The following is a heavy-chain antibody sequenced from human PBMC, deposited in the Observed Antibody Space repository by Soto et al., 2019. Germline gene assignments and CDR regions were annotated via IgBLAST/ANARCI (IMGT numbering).Heavy chain of an antibody. J-gene: IGHJ6*03. CDR2: IWYYGSNK. CDR1: GFTFSSYG. CDR3: ARAGGYYYYMDV. Sequence: GGSLRLSCAASGFTFSSYGMHWVRQAPGKGLEWVAVIWYYGSNKYYADSVKGRFTISRDNSKNTLYLQMNSLRAEDTAVYYCARAGGYYYYMDVWGKGTTVTVSS. V-gene: IGHV3-33*01. D-gene: IGHD3-10*01.